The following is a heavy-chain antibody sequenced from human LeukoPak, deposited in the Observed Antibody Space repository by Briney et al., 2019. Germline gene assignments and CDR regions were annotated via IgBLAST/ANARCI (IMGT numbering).Heavy chain of an antibody. J-gene: IGHJ5*02. D-gene: IGHD2-15*01. CDR1: GYTFTGYY. CDR3: ARGDCSVSGCHGGNWFDP. V-gene: IGHV1-2*02. Sequence: ASVKVSCKASGYTFTGYYIHWVRQAPGQGLEWMGWIKPDSGDTKFARDFQGRVTMTRDTSSSTAHMELSRLRSDDTAVYYCARGDCSVSGCHGGNWFDPWGQGTLVTVSS. CDR2: IKPDSGDT.